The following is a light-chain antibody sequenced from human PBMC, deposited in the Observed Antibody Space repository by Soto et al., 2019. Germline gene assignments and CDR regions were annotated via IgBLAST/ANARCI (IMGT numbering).Light chain of an antibody. CDR2: GAS. V-gene: IGKV3-20*01. Sequence: EIVLTQSPATLSLSPGERATLSCRASQSVTNSLAWYQQKPGQAPRLLIYGASSRATGIPDRFSGSGSGTDFTLTISRLEPEDFAVYYCQQYGSSPRTFGQGTKVDIK. CDR3: QQYGSSPRT. CDR1: QSVTNS. J-gene: IGKJ1*01.